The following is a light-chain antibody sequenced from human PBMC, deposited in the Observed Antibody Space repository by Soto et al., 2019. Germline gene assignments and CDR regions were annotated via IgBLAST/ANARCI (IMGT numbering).Light chain of an antibody. CDR3: SSFSGSDTPVV. CDR2: EVS. CDR1: NSDIGGFNY. J-gene: IGLJ2*01. Sequence: QSALTQPASVSGSPGQSITISCTGTNSDIGGFNYVSWYQQHPGKAPKLIIYEVSSGPSGISNRFSGSKSGSTASLTISGLQAEDEADYYCSSFSGSDTPVVFGGGTKLTVL. V-gene: IGLV2-14*01.